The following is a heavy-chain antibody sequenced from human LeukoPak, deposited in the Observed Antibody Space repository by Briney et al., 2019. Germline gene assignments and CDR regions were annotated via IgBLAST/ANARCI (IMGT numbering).Heavy chain of an antibody. V-gene: IGHV3-30*03. D-gene: IGHD2-2*01. CDR1: GFTFSSYG. CDR2: ISYDGSKT. J-gene: IGHJ3*02. Sequence: GGSLRLSCAASGFTFSSYGMYWVRQAPGKGLEWVAVISYDGSKTYYADSVKGRFTISRDNSKNTLYLEMNSVRGEDTAVYYCARDRCSSTSCDDAFDIWGQGTMVTVSS. CDR3: ARDRCSSTSCDDAFDI.